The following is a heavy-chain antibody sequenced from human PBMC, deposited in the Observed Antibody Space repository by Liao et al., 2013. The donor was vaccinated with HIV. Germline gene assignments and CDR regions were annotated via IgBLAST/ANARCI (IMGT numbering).Heavy chain of an antibody. V-gene: IGHV4-39*07. D-gene: IGHD3-22*01. CDR2: IYYNGKT. CDR3: ARERGTSMIVDYAFDI. Sequence: QVQLQESGPGLVKPSETLSLTCTVSGGSISSSYYYWGWIRQPPGKGLEWIGSIYYNGKTYYNPSLKTRVTISVDTSKKEFSLKLRSVTAADTAVYYCARERGTSMIVDYAFDIWGQGQWSPSLQ. J-gene: IGHJ3*02. CDR1: GGSISSSYYY.